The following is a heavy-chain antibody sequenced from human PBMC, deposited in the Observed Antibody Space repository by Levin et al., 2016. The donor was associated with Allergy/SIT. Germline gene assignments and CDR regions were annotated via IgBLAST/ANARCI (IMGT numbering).Heavy chain of an antibody. D-gene: IGHD6-19*01. CDR3: AADSGYYYYGMDV. J-gene: IGHJ6*02. CDR1: GFTFTSSA. CDR2: IVVGSGNT. V-gene: IGHV1-58*01. Sequence: SVKVSCKASGFTFTSSAVQWVRQARGQRLEWIGWIVVGSGNTNYAQKFQERVTITRDMSTSTAYMELSSLRSEDTAVYYCAADSGYYYYGMDVWGQGTTVTVSS.